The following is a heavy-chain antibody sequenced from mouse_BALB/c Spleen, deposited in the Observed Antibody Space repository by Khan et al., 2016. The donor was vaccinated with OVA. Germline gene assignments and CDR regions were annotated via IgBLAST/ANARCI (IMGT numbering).Heavy chain of an antibody. D-gene: IGHD2-10*01. CDR3: ARQPYYHYYIMDY. CDR2: IWSDGST. J-gene: IGHJ4*01. Sequence: VELVESGPGLVAPSQSLSITCTISGFSLTNYGIHWVRQPPGKGLEWLVVIWSDGSTTYNSDLKSRLSISKDNSNSQVFLKMNSLQTDDTAMYYCARQPYYHYYIMDYWGQGTSVTVSS. CDR1: GFSLTNYG. V-gene: IGHV2-6-1*01.